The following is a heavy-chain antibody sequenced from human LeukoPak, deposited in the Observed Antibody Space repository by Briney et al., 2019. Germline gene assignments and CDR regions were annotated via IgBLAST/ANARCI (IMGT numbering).Heavy chain of an antibody. CDR3: ARVGRNREHSGYVIDY. V-gene: IGHV1-2*02. Sequence: ASVKVSCKASGYTFTGYYIHWVRQAPGQGLEWMGWIHPNSGDTNYAQNFQGRVTMTRDTSISTAYMELSRLRSDDTAVYYCARVGRNREHSGYVIDYWGQGTLVTVSS. CDR2: IHPNSGDT. J-gene: IGHJ4*02. CDR1: GYTFTGYY. D-gene: IGHD5-12*01.